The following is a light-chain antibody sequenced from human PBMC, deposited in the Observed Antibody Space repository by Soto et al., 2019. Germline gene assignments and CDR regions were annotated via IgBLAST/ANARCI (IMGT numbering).Light chain of an antibody. CDR1: QSISSSF. CDR3: QQYGSWT. CDR2: GAS. Sequence: EIVLTQSPGTPSLSPGERATLSCRASQSISSSFLAWYQQKPGQAPRLLIYGASSRATGIPDRFSGSGSGTDFTLTITRLEPEDFALDYCQQYGSWTFGQGTKVDIK. J-gene: IGKJ1*01. V-gene: IGKV3-20*01.